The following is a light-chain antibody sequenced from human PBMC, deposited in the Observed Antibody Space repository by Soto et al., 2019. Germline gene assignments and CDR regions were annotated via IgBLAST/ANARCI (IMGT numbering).Light chain of an antibody. CDR3: EQYNDWPIT. CDR1: QSVSSN. CDR2: GAS. Sequence: EIVMTQSPATLSVSPGQRATLSCRASQSVSSNLGWYQQKPGQAPRLLIHGASTRATGIPARFSGSGSGTEFTLTISSLQSEDFEIYYCEQYNDWPITLGQGTRLEIK. J-gene: IGKJ5*01. V-gene: IGKV3-15*01.